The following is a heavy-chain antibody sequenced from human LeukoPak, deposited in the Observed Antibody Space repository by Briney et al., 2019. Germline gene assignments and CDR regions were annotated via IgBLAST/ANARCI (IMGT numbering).Heavy chain of an antibody. J-gene: IGHJ4*02. CDR1: GFSFSSYV. CDR3: AKCHIRMSTVCFFDA. Sequence: PGGSLRLSCAASGFSFSSYVMSWVRQAAGKGLEWDSGIGVRGDDTYYADSVKGRFTISRDNSDNTLYLQMNSLRAEDTAIYYCAKCHIRMSTVCFFDAWGQGTRVTVSS. V-gene: IGHV3-23*01. CDR2: IGVRGDDT. D-gene: IGHD5/OR15-5a*01.